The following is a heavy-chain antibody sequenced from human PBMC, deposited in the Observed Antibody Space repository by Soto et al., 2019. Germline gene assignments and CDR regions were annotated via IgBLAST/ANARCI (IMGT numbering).Heavy chain of an antibody. CDR3: ARRPADIDTALES. CDR2: VYYSGTT. J-gene: IGHJ5*02. V-gene: IGHV4-39*01. CDR1: GDSISRSRFY. D-gene: IGHD5-18*01. Sequence: SETLSLTCSVSGDSISRSRFYWGWIRQPPGKGLEWIGSVYYSGTTDANPSLRSRFTISVDTSKNQFSLKLTSVTAADTAVYYCARRPADIDTALESWGQGTLVTVSS.